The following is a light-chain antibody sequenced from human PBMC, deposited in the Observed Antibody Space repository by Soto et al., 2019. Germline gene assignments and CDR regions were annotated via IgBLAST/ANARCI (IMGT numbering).Light chain of an antibody. V-gene: IGKV3-11*01. CDR2: DAS. J-gene: IGKJ1*01. CDR1: QSVNSY. CDR3: QQYGNSPRT. Sequence: EIVLTQSPATLSLSPGERATLSCRASQSVNSYLAWYQQRPGQAPRLLIYDASNRATGIPARFSGSGSGTDFTLTISSLEPEDFAVYYCQQYGNSPRTFGQGTKVEIK.